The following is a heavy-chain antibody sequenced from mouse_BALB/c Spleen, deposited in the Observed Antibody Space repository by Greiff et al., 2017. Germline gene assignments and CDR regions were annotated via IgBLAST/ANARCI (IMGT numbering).Heavy chain of an antibody. V-gene: IGHV1-7*01. CDR3: ARSAYGSSYDYFDY. CDR1: GYTFTSYW. Sequence: VHLVESGAELAKPGASVKMSCKASGYTFTSYWMHWVKQRPGQGLEWIGYINPSTGYTEYNQKFKDKATLTADKSSSTAYMQLSSLTSEDSAVYYCARSAYGSSYDYFDYWGQGTTLTVSS. CDR2: INPSTGYT. D-gene: IGHD1-1*01. J-gene: IGHJ2*01.